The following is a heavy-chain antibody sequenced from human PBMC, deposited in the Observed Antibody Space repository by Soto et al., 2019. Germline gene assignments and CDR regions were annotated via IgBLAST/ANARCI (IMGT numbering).Heavy chain of an antibody. D-gene: IGHD5-18*01. V-gene: IGHV4-30-4*01. CDR3: ARELSGYSFGPGEVY. Sequence: SETRSLACTVSGGSINSGDYYWSWIRQPPGEGLEWIGHIYNSGNAYYSPSLKSRVTISVDTSKNQLSLKLSSVTAADTAIYYWARELSGYSFGPGEVYWGQGALVTVSS. CDR2: IYNSGNA. J-gene: IGHJ4*02. CDR1: GGSINSGDYY.